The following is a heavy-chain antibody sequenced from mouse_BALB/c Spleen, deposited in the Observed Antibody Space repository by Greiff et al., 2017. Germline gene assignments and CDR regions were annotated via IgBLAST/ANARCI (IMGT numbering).Heavy chain of an antibody. Sequence: VKVVESGPGLVAPSQSLSITCTVSGFSLTSYGVHWVRQPPGKGLEWLGVIWAGGSTNYNSALMSRLSISKDNSKSQVFLKMNSLQTDDTAMYYCARDRYYGSSYGFDYWGQGTTLTVSS. J-gene: IGHJ2*01. CDR2: IWAGGST. V-gene: IGHV2-9*02. CDR1: GFSLTSYG. D-gene: IGHD1-1*01. CDR3: ARDRYYGSSYGFDY.